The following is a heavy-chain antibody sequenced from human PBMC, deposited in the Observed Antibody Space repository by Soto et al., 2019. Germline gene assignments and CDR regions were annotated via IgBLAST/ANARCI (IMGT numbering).Heavy chain of an antibody. Sequence: ASVKVSCKASGYTFTSYDINWVRQATGQGLEWMGWMNPNSGNTGYAQKFQGRVTMTRNTSISTAYMELSSLRSEDTAVYYCARSLYCSSTSCYLNYSYYYMVVRGKGTTVTV. V-gene: IGHV1-8*01. D-gene: IGHD2-2*01. J-gene: IGHJ6*03. CDR1: GYTFTSYD. CDR2: MNPNSGNT. CDR3: ARSLYCSSTSCYLNYSYYYMVV.